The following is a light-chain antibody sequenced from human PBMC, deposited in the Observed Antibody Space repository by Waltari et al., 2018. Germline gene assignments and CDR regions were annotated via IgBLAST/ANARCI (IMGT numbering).Light chain of an antibody. CDR1: SGNIDINY. Sequence: NFMLTQPNSVSESPGKTVTISCTGISGNIDINYVQWYQQRPGSAPIAVIYEDNRRPSGVPDRFSGSIDTSSNSASLTISGLKTEDEADYYCQSFGNNNRAVFGGGTKLTVL. V-gene: IGLV6-57*02. CDR3: QSFGNNNRAV. CDR2: EDN. J-gene: IGLJ3*02.